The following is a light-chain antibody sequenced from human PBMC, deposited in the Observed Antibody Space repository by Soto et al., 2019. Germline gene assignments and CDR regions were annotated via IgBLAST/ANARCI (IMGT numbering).Light chain of an antibody. CDR3: QQYATFPRT. J-gene: IGKJ1*01. CDR2: GAS. Sequence: EIVLTQSPGTLSLFPGDRATLSCRASQSLSSNFLAWYQQKPGQAPRLLIYGASRRATDIPDRFSGSGSGKDFALTITRLEPADFAVYFCQQYATFPRTFGQGTKVEIQ. V-gene: IGKV3-20*01. CDR1: QSLSSNF.